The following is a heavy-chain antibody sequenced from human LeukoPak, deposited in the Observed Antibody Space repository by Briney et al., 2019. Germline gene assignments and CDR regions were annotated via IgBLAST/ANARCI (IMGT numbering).Heavy chain of an antibody. D-gene: IGHD2-21*02. CDR1: GFIFSNAW. J-gene: IGHJ6*02. CDR2: IKSKTDGGTT. V-gene: IGHV3-15*01. CDR3: TTEGNCGGDCYSYYYYGMDV. Sequence: GGSLRLSCAASGFIFSNAWMSWVRQAPGKGLEWVGRIKSKTDGGTTDYAAPVKGRFTISRDDSENTLYLQMNSLKTEDTAVYYCTTEGNCGGDCYSYYYYGMDVWGQGTTVTVSS.